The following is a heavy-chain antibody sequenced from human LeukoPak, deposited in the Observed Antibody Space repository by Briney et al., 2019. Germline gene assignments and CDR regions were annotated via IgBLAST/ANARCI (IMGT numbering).Heavy chain of an antibody. D-gene: IGHD6-13*01. V-gene: IGHV3-21*04. J-gene: IGHJ6*02. CDR1: GFTFSSYS. CDR2: ISSSSSYI. CDR3: AKEKGSSGWSPMDV. Sequence: PGGSLRLSCAASGFTFSSYSMNWVRQAPGKGLEWVSSISSSSSYIYYADSVKGRFTISRDNAKNSLYLQMNSLRAEDTAVYYCAKEKGSSGWSPMDVWGQGTTVTVSS.